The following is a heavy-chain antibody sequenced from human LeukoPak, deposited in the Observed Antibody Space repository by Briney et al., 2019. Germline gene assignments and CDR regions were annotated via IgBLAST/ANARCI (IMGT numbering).Heavy chain of an antibody. CDR3: ARERLDYYGSGSYYITDY. D-gene: IGHD3-10*01. Sequence: GGSLRLSCAASGFTFSSYAMSWVRQAPGKGLEWVSVIYSGGSTYYADSVKGRFTISRDNSKNTLYLQMNSLRAEDTAVYYCARERLDYYGSGSYYITDYWGQGTLVTVSS. J-gene: IGHJ4*02. CDR2: IYSGGST. CDR1: GFTFSSYA. V-gene: IGHV3-53*01.